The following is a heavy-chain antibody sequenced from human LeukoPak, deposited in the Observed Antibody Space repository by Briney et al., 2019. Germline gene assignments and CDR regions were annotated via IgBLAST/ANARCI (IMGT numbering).Heavy chain of an antibody. V-gene: IGHV2-70*11. J-gene: IGHJ4*02. CDR1: GFSLSTSGMC. Sequence: SGPALVKPTQTLTLTCTFSGFSLSTSGMCVSWIRQPPGKALEWLARIDWDDDKYYSTSLKTRLTISKDTSKNQVVLTMTNMDPVDTATYYCARTTYYYDSSGRLYYFDYWGQGTLVTVSS. D-gene: IGHD3-22*01. CDR3: ARTTYYYDSSGRLYYFDY. CDR2: IDWDDDK.